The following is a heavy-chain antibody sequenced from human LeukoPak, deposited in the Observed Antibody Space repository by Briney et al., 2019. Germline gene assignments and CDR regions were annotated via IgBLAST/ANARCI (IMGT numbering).Heavy chain of an antibody. CDR2: IIPIFGTA. Sequence: GSSVKVSCKASGGTFSSYAISWVRQAPGQGLEWVGGIIPIFGTANYAQKFQGRVTITADESTSTAYMELSSLRSEDTAVYYCARSTAENVPEDYYYYYGMDVWGQGTTVTVSS. V-gene: IGHV1-69*01. J-gene: IGHJ6*02. CDR3: ARSTAENVPEDYYYYYGMDV. D-gene: IGHD2/OR15-2a*01. CDR1: GGTFSSYA.